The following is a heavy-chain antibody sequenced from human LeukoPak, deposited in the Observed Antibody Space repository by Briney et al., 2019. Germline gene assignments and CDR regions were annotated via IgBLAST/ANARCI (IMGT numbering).Heavy chain of an antibody. CDR2: IYYSGST. CDR3: ARDLFGVVSH. V-gene: IGHV4-31*03. CDR1: GGSISSGGYY. Sequence: SETLSLTCTVSGGSISSGGYYWSWIRQHPGKGLEWIGYIYYSGSTYYNPSLKSRVTISVDTSKNQFSLKLSSVTAADTAVYYCARDLFGVVSHWGQGTLVTVSS. D-gene: IGHD3-3*01. J-gene: IGHJ4*02.